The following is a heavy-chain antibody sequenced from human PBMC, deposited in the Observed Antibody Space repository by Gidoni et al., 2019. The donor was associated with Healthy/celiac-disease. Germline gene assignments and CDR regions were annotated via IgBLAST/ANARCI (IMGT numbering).Heavy chain of an antibody. CDR3: ARVPGGFLEWNPKSYGMDV. D-gene: IGHD3-3*01. V-gene: IGHV1-2*02. CDR2: INPNSGGT. J-gene: IGHJ6*02. Sequence: QVQLVQSGAEVKKPGASVKVSCKASGYTFTGHYMHWGRQAPGQGLEWMGWINPNSGGTNYAQKFQGRVTMTRDTSISTAYIELSRLRSDDTAVYYCARVPGGFLEWNPKSYGMDVWGQGTTVTVSS. CDR1: GYTFTGHY.